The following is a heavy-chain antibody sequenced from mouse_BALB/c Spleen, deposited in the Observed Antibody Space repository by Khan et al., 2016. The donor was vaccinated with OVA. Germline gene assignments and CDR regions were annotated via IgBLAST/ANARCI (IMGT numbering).Heavy chain of an antibody. CDR2: VNPNTDNI. Sequence: VQLQQSGPDLVKPGASVKISCKASGYSFTLYYMSWVKQSHGKSLEWIGRVNPNTDNINYNQEFKGKAILTVDKSSNTAYMELRSLTSADTAVYFCARRYDFFASWGQGTLVTVSA. J-gene: IGHJ3*01. V-gene: IGHV1-18*01. CDR3: ARRYDFFAS. D-gene: IGHD2-14*01. CDR1: GYSFTLYY.